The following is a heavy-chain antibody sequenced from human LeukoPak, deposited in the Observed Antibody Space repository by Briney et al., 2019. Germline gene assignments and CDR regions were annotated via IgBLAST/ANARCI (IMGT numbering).Heavy chain of an antibody. CDR1: GGSFSGYY. CDR3: ARDLVVAATGGAFDI. V-gene: IGHV4-34*01. D-gene: IGHD2-15*01. CDR2: INHSGST. Sequence: SETLSLTCAVYGGSFSGYYWSWIRQPPGKGLEWIGEINHSGSTNYNPSLKSRVTMSVDTSKNQFSLKLSSVTAADTAVYYCARDLVVAATGGAFDIWGQGTMVTVSS. J-gene: IGHJ3*02.